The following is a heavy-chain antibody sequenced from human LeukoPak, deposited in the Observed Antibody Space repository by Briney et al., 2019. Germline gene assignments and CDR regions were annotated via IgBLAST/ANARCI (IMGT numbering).Heavy chain of an antibody. J-gene: IGHJ4*02. Sequence: GESLKISCKGSGYSFTSYWIGWVRQMPGKGLEWMGIIYPGDSDTRYSPSFQGQVTISADKSISTAYLQWSSLKASDTAIYYCMRQYSSPWFFFDYWGQGTLVTASS. V-gene: IGHV5-51*01. D-gene: IGHD6-19*01. CDR1: GYSFTSYW. CDR2: IYPGDSDT. CDR3: MRQYSSPWFFFDY.